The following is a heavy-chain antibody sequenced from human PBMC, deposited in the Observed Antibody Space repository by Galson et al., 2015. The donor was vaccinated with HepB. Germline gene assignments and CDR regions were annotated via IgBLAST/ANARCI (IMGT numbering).Heavy chain of an antibody. CDR3: AREGEYFFDY. CDR2: ISYDGTNK. V-gene: IGHV3-30*04. J-gene: IGHJ4*02. CDR1: GFIFSSYA. Sequence: SLRLSCAASGFIFSSYALHWVRQAPGKGLERVAYISYDGTNKHYADSVKGRFTISRDKSKNTLYLHMNSQREEDTAVYYCAREGEYFFDYWGQGTLVTVSS.